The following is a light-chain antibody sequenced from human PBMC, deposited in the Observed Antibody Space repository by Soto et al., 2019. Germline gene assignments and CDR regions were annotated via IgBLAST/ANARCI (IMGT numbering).Light chain of an antibody. CDR2: GAS. Sequence: EIVMTQSPATLSVSPGERVTLSCRASQSVRNDLAWYQQKPGQAPRLLIYGASNRGTGIPARFSGSGSGTEFTLTISSPQSEDFAIYYCQQYNNWPPITFGQGTRLEIK. V-gene: IGKV3-15*01. J-gene: IGKJ5*01. CDR1: QSVRND. CDR3: QQYNNWPPIT.